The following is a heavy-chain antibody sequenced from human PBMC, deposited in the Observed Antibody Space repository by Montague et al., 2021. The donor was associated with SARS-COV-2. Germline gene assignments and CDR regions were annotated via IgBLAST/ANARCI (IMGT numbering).Heavy chain of an antibody. CDR2: ISTSGRGI. D-gene: IGHD6-19*01. Sequence: SLRLSCAASGFPFSSYEMNWVRQAPGKGLEWVSYISTSGRGIHYADSVKGRFTISRDSAKNSLYLEMNSLRAEDTAVYYCARDNAGWPDAFDIWGQGTMVTVSS. CDR1: GFPFSSYE. V-gene: IGHV3-48*03. J-gene: IGHJ3*02. CDR3: ARDNAGWPDAFDI.